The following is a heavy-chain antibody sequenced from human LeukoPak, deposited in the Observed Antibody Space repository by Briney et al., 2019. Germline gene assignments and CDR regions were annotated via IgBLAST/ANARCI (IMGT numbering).Heavy chain of an antibody. CDR1: GGSISSGGYY. J-gene: IGHJ3*02. Sequence: SETLPLTCTVSGGSISSGGYYWSWIRQHPGKGLEWTGYIYYSGSTYYNPSLKSRVTISVDTSKNQFSLKLSSVTAADTAVYYCARDVAAAASYAFDIWGQGTMVTVSS. V-gene: IGHV4-31*03. CDR2: IYYSGST. D-gene: IGHD6-13*01. CDR3: ARDVAAAASYAFDI.